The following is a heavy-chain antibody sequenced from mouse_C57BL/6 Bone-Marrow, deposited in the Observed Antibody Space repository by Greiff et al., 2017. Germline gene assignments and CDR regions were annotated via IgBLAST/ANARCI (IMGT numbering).Heavy chain of an antibody. D-gene: IGHD2-2*01. Sequence: DVKLVESGGGLVQPGGSLKLSCAASGFTFSDYGMAWVRQAPRKGPEWVAFISNLAYSIYYADTVTGRFTISRENAKNTLYLEMSSLRSEDTAMYYCARLVGYPYYFDYWGQGTTLTVSS. CDR1: GFTFSDYG. V-gene: IGHV5-15*01. CDR2: ISNLAYSI. CDR3: ARLVGYPYYFDY. J-gene: IGHJ2*01.